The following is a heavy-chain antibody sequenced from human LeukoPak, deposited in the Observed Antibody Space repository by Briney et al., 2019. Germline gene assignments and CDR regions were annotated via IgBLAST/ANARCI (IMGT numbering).Heavy chain of an antibody. V-gene: IGHV4-39*07. CDR2: GDYSGVT. Sequence: SETLSLTCTVSGDSFTSVTDYWAWIRQPPGQGLEWIASGDYSGVTYYNPSHESRVAISADMSKNQISLKLTSVTGADTAVYYCAGERGEEYSSGWYKTNYFYNWGQGIRVTVSS. CDR3: AGERGEEYSSGWYKTNYFYN. CDR1: GDSFTSVTDY. J-gene: IGHJ4*02. D-gene: IGHD6-19*01.